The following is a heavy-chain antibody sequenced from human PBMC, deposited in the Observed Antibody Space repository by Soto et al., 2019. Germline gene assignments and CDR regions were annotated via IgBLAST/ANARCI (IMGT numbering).Heavy chain of an antibody. CDR3: AKNQERELPRVIDF. J-gene: IGHJ4*02. CDR2: MSGSSSTT. D-gene: IGHD1-7*01. CDR1: GLPFSNYA. V-gene: IGHV3-23*01. Sequence: GGSLRLSCATSGLPFSNYAMSWVRQAPGGGLEWVSSMSGSSSTTYYADSVRGRFTISRDRSKNTLYLQMSSLRAEDPALYYCAKNQERELPRVIDFWGQGTLVTVSS.